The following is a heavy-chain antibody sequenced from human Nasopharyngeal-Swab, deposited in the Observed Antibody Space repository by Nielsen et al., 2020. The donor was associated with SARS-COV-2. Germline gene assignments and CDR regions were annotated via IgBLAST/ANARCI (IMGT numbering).Heavy chain of an antibody. Sequence: SVTVSCKASGCTLRSYALSWVRQAPGQGLEWMGGIIPIFGTANYAQKFQGRVTITADESTNTAYMELSSLRSEDTAVYYCASANPTSDIVVVPAAKYYYYYYMDVWGKGTTVTVSS. CDR1: GCTLRSYA. V-gene: IGHV1-69*13. CDR3: ASANPTSDIVVVPAAKYYYYYYMDV. D-gene: IGHD2-2*01. CDR2: IIPIFGTA. J-gene: IGHJ6*03.